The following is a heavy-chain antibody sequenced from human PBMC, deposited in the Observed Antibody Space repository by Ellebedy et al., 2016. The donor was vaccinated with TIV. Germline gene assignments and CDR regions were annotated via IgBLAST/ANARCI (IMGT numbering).Heavy chain of an antibody. V-gene: IGHV3-23*01. Sequence: GESLKISCAASGFTFSSNAMSWVRQAPGKGLEWISSITSSCDNTYYADSVKGRFTISRDNSKNTLYLHMNSLRAEDTAVYYCAKPPMGQLYFDYWGQGTRVTVSS. J-gene: IGHJ4*02. CDR1: GFTFSSNA. D-gene: IGHD3-10*01. CDR2: ITSSCDNT. CDR3: AKPPMGQLYFDY.